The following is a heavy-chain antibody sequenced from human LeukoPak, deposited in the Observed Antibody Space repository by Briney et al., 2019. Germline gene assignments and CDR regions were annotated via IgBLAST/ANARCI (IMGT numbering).Heavy chain of an antibody. CDR3: AGNYYGSGSYYSEDRY. D-gene: IGHD3-10*01. Sequence: SETLSLTCAVYGGSFSGYYWSWIRQPPGKGLVWIGEINHSGSTNYNPSLKSRVTISVDTSKNQFSLKLSSVTAADTAVYYCAGNYYGSGSYYSEDRYWGQGTLVTVSS. CDR1: GGSFSGYY. J-gene: IGHJ4*02. CDR2: INHSGST. V-gene: IGHV4-34*01.